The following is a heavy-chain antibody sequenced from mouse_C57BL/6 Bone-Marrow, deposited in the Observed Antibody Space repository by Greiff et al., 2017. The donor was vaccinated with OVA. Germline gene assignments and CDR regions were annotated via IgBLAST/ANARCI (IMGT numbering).Heavy chain of an antibody. CDR2: ISNGGGST. J-gene: IGHJ4*01. D-gene: IGHD2-3*01. V-gene: IGHV5-12*01. CDR3: ARQGGLLRGYAMDY. Sequence: EVQLVESGGGLVQPGGSLKLSCAASGFTFSDYYMYWVRQTPEKRLEWVAYISNGGGSTYYPDTVKGRFTIYRDNAKTTLYLQMSRLKSEDTSMYYCARQGGLLRGYAMDYWGQGTSVTVSS. CDR1: GFTFSDYY.